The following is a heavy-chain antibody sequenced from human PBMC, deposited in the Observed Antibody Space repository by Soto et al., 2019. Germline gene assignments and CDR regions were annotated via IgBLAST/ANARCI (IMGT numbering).Heavy chain of an antibody. V-gene: IGHV3-23*01. Sequence: GGSLRLSCAASGFTFSSYAMSWVRQAPGKGLEWVSGISASGGSTNYADSVKGRLSISRDNSKNTVYLQMNSLRAEDTAVYYCAKAREPVGYSYYYYGMDVWGQGTTVTVSS. CDR3: AKAREPVGYSYYYYGMDV. CDR2: ISASGGST. D-gene: IGHD3-22*01. CDR1: GFTFSSYA. J-gene: IGHJ6*02.